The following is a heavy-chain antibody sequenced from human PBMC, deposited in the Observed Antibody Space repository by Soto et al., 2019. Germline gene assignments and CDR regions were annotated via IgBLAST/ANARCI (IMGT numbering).Heavy chain of an antibody. J-gene: IGHJ4*02. CDR2: IYYSGST. V-gene: IGHV4-31*03. CDR3: AIERSDYYDSSGYYALFDY. Sequence: SETLSLTCTVSGGSISSGGYYWSWIRQHPGKGLEWIGYIYYSGSTYYNQSLKSRVTISVDTSKNQFSLKLSSVTAADTAVYYCAIERSDYYDSSGYYALFDYWGQGTLVTVSS. CDR1: GGSISSGGYY. D-gene: IGHD3-22*01.